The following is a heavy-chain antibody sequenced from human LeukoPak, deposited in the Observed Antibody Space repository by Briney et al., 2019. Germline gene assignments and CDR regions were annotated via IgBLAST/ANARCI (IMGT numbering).Heavy chain of an antibody. CDR3: ARQDYGDYLLDY. D-gene: IGHD4-17*01. Sequence: SETLSLTCTVSGXSISSDRYYWGWIRQPPGKGLEWIGSVYYGGSTYYNPSLKSRVTISVDTSKDQFSLKLRSVTAADTAVYYCARQDYGDYLLDYWGLGTEVTVSS. V-gene: IGHV4-39*01. CDR2: VYYGGST. CDR1: GXSISSDRYY. J-gene: IGHJ4*02.